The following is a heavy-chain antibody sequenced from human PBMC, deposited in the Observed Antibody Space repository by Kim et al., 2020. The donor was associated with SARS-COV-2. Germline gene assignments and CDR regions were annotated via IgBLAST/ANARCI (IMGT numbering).Heavy chain of an antibody. J-gene: IGHJ4*02. Sequence: GGSLRLSCTASGFTFGDYAMSWFRQAPGKGLEWVGFIRSKAYGGTTEYAASVKGRFTISRDDSKSIAYLQMNSLKTEDTAVYYCTRDRITMVRGVQYFAGGPAYWGQGTLVTVSS. CDR1: GFTFGDYA. CDR3: TRDRITMVRGVQYFAGGPAY. D-gene: IGHD3-10*01. V-gene: IGHV3-49*03. CDR2: IRSKAYGGTT.